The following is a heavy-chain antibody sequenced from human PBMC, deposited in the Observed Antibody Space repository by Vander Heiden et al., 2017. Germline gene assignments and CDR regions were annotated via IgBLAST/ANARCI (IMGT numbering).Heavy chain of an antibody. CDR2: ISYDGSNK. V-gene: IGHV3-30-3*01. CDR1: GFTSSSYA. J-gene: IGHJ3*02. D-gene: IGHD1-26*01. CDR3: ARDTDSGRGKSDAFDI. Sequence: QVQLVESGGGVVQPGRSLRPACAASGFTSSSYAMHGVRQAPGKGLEWVAVISYDGSNKYYADSVKGRFTISRDNSKNTLYLQMNSLRAEDTAVYYCARDTDSGRGKSDAFDIWGQGTMVTVSS.